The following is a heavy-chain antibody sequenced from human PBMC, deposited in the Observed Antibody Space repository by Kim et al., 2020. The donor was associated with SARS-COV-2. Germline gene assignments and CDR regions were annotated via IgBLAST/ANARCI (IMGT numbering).Heavy chain of an antibody. CDR3: ARPMYGLTGTTGGIDY. D-gene: IGHD1-7*01. V-gene: IGHV5-51*01. CDR2: IYPGDSDT. Sequence: GESLKISCKGSGYSFTSYWIGWVRQMPGKGLEWMGIIYPGDSDTRYSPSFQGQVTISADKSISTAYLQWSSLKASDTAMHYCARPMYGLTGTTGGIDYWGQGTLVTVSS. CDR1: GYSFTSYW. J-gene: IGHJ4*02.